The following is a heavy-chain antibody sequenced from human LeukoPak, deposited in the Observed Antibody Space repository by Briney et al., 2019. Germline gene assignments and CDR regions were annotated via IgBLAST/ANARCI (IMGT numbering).Heavy chain of an antibody. J-gene: IGHJ4*02. V-gene: IGHV4-59*12. CDR3: ARKRGQWLVLGYFDY. D-gene: IGHD6-19*01. CDR1: GGSISSYY. Sequence: SETLSLTCTVSGGSISSYYWSWIRQPPGRGLEWIGSIYYSGSTYYNPSLKSRVTISVDTSKNQFSLKLSSVTAADTAVYYCARKRGQWLVLGYFDYWGQGTLVTVSS. CDR2: IYYSGST.